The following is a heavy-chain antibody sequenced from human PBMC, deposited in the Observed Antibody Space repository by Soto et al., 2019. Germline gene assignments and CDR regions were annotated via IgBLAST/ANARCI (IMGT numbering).Heavy chain of an antibody. J-gene: IGHJ5*02. Sequence: QVRLRESGPQVVKPSATLSLNCNVSGGAFRSYFWSWIRQSPGKGLEWIGNSHSSGRSNYNPSFKSRVSMSIDTSKNQFTVRLTSVNTAYTAVYYCARDDPYDTWGQGILVTVSS. CDR1: GGAFRSYF. V-gene: IGHV4-59*01. CDR2: SHSSGRS. CDR3: ARDDPYDT.